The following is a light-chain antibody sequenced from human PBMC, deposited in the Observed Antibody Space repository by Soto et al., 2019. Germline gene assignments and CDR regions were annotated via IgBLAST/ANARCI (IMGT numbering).Light chain of an antibody. CDR2: GAS. CDR3: QQYNAWQLT. V-gene: IGKV3-15*01. J-gene: IGKJ4*01. Sequence: EIVMTQSPATLSVSPGERVTLSCRASQGISTNLAWYQQKPGQAPRLLIYGASARATGIPVTFSGSGSGTDFTLTISSLQFEDFAVYYCQQYNAWQLTFGGGTKLEIQ. CDR1: QGISTN.